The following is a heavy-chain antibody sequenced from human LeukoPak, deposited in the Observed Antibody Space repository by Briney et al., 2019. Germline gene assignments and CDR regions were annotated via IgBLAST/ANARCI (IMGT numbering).Heavy chain of an antibody. D-gene: IGHD1-26*01. CDR3: ARDRPAGATTNAFDI. CDR2: INPNSGGT. Sequence: GASVKVSCKASGSTFTGYYMHWVRQAPGQGLEWMGWINPNSGGTNYAQKFQGRVTMTRDTSISTAYMELSRLRSDDPAVYYCARDRPAGATTNAFDIWGQGTMVTVSS. J-gene: IGHJ3*02. CDR1: GSTFTGYY. V-gene: IGHV1-2*02.